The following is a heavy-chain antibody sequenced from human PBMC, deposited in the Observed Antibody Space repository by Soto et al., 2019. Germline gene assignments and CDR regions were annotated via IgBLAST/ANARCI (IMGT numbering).Heavy chain of an antibody. D-gene: IGHD6-13*01. CDR2: IYYSGST. V-gene: IGHV4-59*01. CDR1: GGSISSYY. J-gene: IGHJ1*01. CDR3: ARSTAAGPEYFRH. Sequence: QVQLQESGPGLVKPSETLSLTCTVSGGSISSYYWSWIRQPPGKGLEWIGYIYYSGSTNYNPSLKSRVTISVDTSKNQFSLKLSSVTAADTAVYYCARSTAAGPEYFRHWGQGTLVTVSS.